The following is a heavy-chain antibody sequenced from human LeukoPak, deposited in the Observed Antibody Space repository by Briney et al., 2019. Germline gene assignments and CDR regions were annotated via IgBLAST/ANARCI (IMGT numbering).Heavy chain of an antibody. D-gene: IGHD5-24*01. CDR3: ARLSRDGYKIDY. CDR2: IYTSGST. CDR1: GYSIGTGHY. Sequence: SETLSLTCTVSGYSIGTGHYWAWIRQPPGKGLEWIGYIYTSGSTNYNPSLKSRVTISVDTSKNQFSLKLSSVTAADTAVYYCARLSRDGYKIDYWGQGTLVTVSS. V-gene: IGHV4-4*09. J-gene: IGHJ4*02.